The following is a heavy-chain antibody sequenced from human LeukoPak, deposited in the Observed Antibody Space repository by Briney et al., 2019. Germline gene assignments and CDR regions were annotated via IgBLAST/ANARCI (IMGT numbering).Heavy chain of an antibody. Sequence: NPGGSLRLSCAASGFTFSSFSMNWVRQAPGKVLEWVSSISSSSSYIYYADSVKGRFTISRDNAKNSLYLQMNSLRAEDTAVYYCARARNPLDYGDLRVYYYYMDVWGKGTTVTISS. V-gene: IGHV3-21*01. CDR3: ARARNPLDYGDLRVYYYYMDV. D-gene: IGHD4-17*01. J-gene: IGHJ6*03. CDR1: GFTFSSFS. CDR2: ISSSSSYI.